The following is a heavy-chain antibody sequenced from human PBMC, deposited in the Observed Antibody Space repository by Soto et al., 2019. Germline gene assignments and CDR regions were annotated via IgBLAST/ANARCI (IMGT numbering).Heavy chain of an antibody. CDR3: ARGGRAPVTIFGVGTRHDAFDI. J-gene: IGHJ3*02. Sequence: ASVKVSCKASGYTFTGYYMHWVRQAPGQGLEWMGWINPNSGGTNYAQKFQGWVTMTRDTSISTAYMELSRLRSDDTAVYYCARGGRAPVTIFGVGTRHDAFDIWGQGTMVTVSS. CDR1: GYTFTGYY. V-gene: IGHV1-2*04. CDR2: INPNSGGT. D-gene: IGHD3-3*01.